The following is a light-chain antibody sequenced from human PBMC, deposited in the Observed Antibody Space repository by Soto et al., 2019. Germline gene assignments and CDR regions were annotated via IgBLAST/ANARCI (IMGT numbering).Light chain of an antibody. CDR3: AAWDDSLNGYV. CDR1: SSNIGSNT. J-gene: IGLJ1*01. V-gene: IGLV1-44*01. Sequence: SALTQTPSASGTPGQRDTISCSGSSSNIGSNTVNWYQQLPGTAPKLLIYSNNQRPSGVPDRFSGSKSGTSASLAISGLQSEDEADYYCAAWDDSLNGYVFGAGTKVTVL. CDR2: SNN.